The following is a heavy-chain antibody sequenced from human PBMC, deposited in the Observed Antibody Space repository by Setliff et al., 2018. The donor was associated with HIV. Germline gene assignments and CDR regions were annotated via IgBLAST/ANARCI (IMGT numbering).Heavy chain of an antibody. CDR2: IYYSGST. D-gene: IGHD6-19*01. CDR1: GGSIRSSSSY. CDR3: ARGSPYTSAWYGGGTFDI. J-gene: IGHJ3*02. V-gene: IGHV4-39*07. Sequence: SETLSLTCTVSGGSIRSSSSYWGWIRQPPGKGLEWIGIIYYSGSTYYKPSLKSRVIISVDTSKNQFSLNLSSVTAADTAVYFCARGSPYTSAWYGGGTFDIWGQGTLVTVSS.